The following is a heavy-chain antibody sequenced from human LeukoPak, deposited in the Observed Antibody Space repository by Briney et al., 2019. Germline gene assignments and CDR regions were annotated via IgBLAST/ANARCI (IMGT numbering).Heavy chain of an antibody. CDR3: ARTTAHPFSDGDYHSDAFDI. Sequence: GESLKISCKGSGYSFTSYWIGWVRQMPGKGLEWMGIIYPGDSDSRYSPSFQGQVTISADKSISTAYLQWSSLKASDTAMYYCARTTAHPFSDGDYHSDAFDIWGQGTMVTVSS. J-gene: IGHJ3*02. CDR2: IYPGDSDS. V-gene: IGHV5-51*01. CDR1: GYSFTSYW. D-gene: IGHD4-17*01.